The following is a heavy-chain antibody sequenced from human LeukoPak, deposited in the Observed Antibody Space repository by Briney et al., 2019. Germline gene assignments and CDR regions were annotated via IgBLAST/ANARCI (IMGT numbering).Heavy chain of an antibody. V-gene: IGHV3-7*01. CDR3: AIRPVGSDFDP. J-gene: IGHJ5*02. Sequence: GGSLRLSCAASGFTFSNYWMSWVRQAPGKGLEWVANIRHDGSEKYSVDSVKGRFTISRDNAKNSLYLQMNSLRADDTAVYYCAIRPVGSDFDPWGQGTLVTVSS. CDR2: IRHDGSEK. CDR1: GFTFSNYW. D-gene: IGHD3/OR15-3a*01.